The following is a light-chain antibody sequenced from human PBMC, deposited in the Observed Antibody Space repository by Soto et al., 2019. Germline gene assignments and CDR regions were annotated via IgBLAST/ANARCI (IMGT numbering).Light chain of an antibody. CDR2: RTS. Sequence: EVVMTQSPATLSVSPGERLTLFCRASQSVGSNLAWYQQKPGQAPRVLMYRTSTRATGIPARFSGSGSGTEFTLTISSLQSEDFVVYYCQQHNNWPLTFGGGTKVEIK. CDR1: QSVGSN. V-gene: IGKV3-15*01. J-gene: IGKJ4*01. CDR3: QQHNNWPLT.